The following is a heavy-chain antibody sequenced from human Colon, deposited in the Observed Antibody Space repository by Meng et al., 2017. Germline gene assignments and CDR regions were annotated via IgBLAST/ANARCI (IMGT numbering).Heavy chain of an antibody. Sequence: GGSLRLSCAASGFTFSMYWIYWVRQVPGKGLVWVSRVNGDGSTTNYADFVKDRFTISRDNAENIVYLQMNSLTAEDSAVYYCARVSDSYGADVWGQGPTVTVSS. J-gene: IGHJ6*02. CDR3: ARVSDSYGADV. V-gene: IGHV3-74*01. CDR1: GFTFSMYW. CDR2: VNGDGSTT.